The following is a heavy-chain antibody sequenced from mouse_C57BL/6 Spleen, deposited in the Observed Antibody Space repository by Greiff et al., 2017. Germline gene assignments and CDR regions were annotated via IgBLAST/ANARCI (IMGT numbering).Heavy chain of an antibody. J-gene: IGHJ3*01. CDR2: IYPYNGVS. CDR3: ARRESTAWFAY. Sequence: VQLKESGPELVKPGASVKISCKASGYSFTGYYMHWVKQSHGNILDWIGYIYPYNGVSSYNQKFNGKATLTVDKSSSTAYMELRSLTSEDSAVYYCARRESTAWFAYWGQGTLVTVSA. V-gene: IGHV1-31*01. CDR1: GYSFTGYY.